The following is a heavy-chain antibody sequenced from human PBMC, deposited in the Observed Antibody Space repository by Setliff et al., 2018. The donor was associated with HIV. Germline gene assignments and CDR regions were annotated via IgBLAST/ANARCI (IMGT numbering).Heavy chain of an antibody. Sequence: PSETLSLTCAVYGGSLSGYYWSWVRQSPGKGLEWLGYIYYSGSTTYNPSLRSRVTISIDTSKNQFSLNLRSVTAADTAVYYCARDPPGYGDSKDYWGQGKLVTVSS. V-gene: IGHV4-34*11. CDR1: GGSLSGYY. J-gene: IGHJ4*02. D-gene: IGHD4-17*01. CDR2: IYYSGST. CDR3: ARDPPGYGDSKDY.